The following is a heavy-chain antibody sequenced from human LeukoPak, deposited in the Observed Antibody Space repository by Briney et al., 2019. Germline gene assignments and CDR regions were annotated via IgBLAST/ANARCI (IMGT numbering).Heavy chain of an antibody. CDR2: IYYSGST. D-gene: IGHD6-13*01. J-gene: IGHJ5*02. CDR3: ARDQLFIAAAGTGWFDP. V-gene: IGHV4-59*01. Sequence: SETLSLTCTVSGGSISSYYWSWIRQPPGKGLEWIGYIYYSGSTNYNPSLKSRVTISVDTSKNQFSLKLSSVTAADTAVYYCARDQLFIAAAGTGWFDPWGQGTLVTVSS. CDR1: GGSISSYY.